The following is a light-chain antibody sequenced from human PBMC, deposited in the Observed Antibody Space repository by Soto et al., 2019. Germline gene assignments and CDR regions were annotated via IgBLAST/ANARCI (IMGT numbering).Light chain of an antibody. CDR3: GTWDSSLSAYV. CDR2: DNN. V-gene: IGLV1-51*01. CDR1: SSNIGNNY. J-gene: IGLJ1*01. Sequence: QSVLTQPPSVSAAPGQKVTISCSGSSSNIGNNYVSWYQQLPGTAPKLLIYDNNKRPSGIPDRFSGSNSGTSATLGITGLQTGNEADYYCGTWDSSLSAYVFGTGNKLTVL.